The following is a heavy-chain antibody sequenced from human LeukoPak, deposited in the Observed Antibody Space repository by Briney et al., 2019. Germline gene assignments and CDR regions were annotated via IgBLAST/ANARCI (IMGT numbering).Heavy chain of an antibody. V-gene: IGHV3-23*01. D-gene: IGHD2-15*01. CDR1: GFTFSRSA. CDR2: FSASGGTT. CDR3: AKDRIVVVVAATNYYFDY. J-gene: IGHJ4*02. Sequence: GGSLRLSCAASGFTFSRSAMNWVRQAPGKGLEWVSSFSASGGTTYYADSVKGRFTISRDNSKNTLYLQMNSLRAEDTAVYYCAKDRIVVVVAATNYYFDYWGQGTLVTVSS.